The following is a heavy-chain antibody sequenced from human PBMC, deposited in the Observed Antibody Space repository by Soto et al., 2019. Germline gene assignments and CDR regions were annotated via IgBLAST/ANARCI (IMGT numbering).Heavy chain of an antibody. V-gene: IGHV3-13*01. J-gene: IGHJ4*02. D-gene: IGHD3-22*01. CDR3: ARATYYYDSSGYYPSYYFDY. CDR2: IGTAGDT. CDR1: GFTFSSYD. Sequence: GGSLRLSCAASGFTFSSYDMHWVRQATGKGLEWVSAIGTAGDTYYPGSVKGRFTISRENAKNSLYLQMNSLRAGDTAVYYCARATYYYDSSGYYPSYYFDYWGQGTLVTVSS.